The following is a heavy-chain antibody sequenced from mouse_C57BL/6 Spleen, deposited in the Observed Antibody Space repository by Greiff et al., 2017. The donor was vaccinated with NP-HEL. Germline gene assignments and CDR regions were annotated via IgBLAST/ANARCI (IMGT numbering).Heavy chain of an antibody. J-gene: IGHJ4*01. CDR1: GFTFSDYG. Sequence: EVQGVESGGGLVKPGGSLKLSCAASGFTFSDYGMHWVRQAPEKGLEWVAYISSGSSTIYYADTVKGRFTISRDNAKNTLFLQMTILRSEDTSMYYCARSQANYAMDYWGQGTSVTVSS. CDR2: ISSGSSTI. V-gene: IGHV5-17*01. D-gene: IGHD3-2*02. CDR3: ARSQANYAMDY.